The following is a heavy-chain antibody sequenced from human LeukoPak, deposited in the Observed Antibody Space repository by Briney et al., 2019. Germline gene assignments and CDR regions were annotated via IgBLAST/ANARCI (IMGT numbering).Heavy chain of an antibody. V-gene: IGHV4-4*07. J-gene: IGHJ4*02. Sequence: SETLSLTCTVSGGSITTYYWNWIRQSAGKGLEWIGRINTSGSTNYKPSLKSRVTISVDKSKNQFSLKLSSVTAADTAVYYCARGSCTSNSCYSIDYWGQGTLVTVSS. CDR3: ARGSCTSNSCYSIDY. D-gene: IGHD2-2*01. CDR2: INTSGST. CDR1: GGSITTYY.